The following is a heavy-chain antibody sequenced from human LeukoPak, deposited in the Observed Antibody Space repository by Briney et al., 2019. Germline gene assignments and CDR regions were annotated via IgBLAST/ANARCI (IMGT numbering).Heavy chain of an antibody. CDR3: ATEPSRSYSFDHLDF. D-gene: IGHD5-12*01. V-gene: IGHV1-69*04. Sequence: SVKVSCKTSGGTFNNYAISWVRQAPGQGLEWMGRVVPMFGIRNYPQTFRGRVNITADKSTNTVYMELRSLRAEDTAIYYCATEPSRSYSFDHLDFWGLGTPVTVSS. J-gene: IGHJ4*02. CDR1: GGTFNNYA. CDR2: VVPMFGIR.